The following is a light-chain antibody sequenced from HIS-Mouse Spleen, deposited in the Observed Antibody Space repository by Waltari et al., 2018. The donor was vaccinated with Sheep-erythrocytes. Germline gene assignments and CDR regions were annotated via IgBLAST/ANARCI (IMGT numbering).Light chain of an antibody. CDR1: QSVLYSSNNKNY. V-gene: IGKV4-1*01. CDR2: WAS. CDR3: QQYYSTLA. J-gene: IGKJ3*01. Sequence: DIVMTQSPDSLAVSLGERATINCKSSQSVLYSSNNKNYLAWYQQKPGQPPKLLIYWASTRESGVPDRFSGGGSGTDFTLTIRSLQAEDVAVYYCQQYYSTLAFGPGTKVDIK.